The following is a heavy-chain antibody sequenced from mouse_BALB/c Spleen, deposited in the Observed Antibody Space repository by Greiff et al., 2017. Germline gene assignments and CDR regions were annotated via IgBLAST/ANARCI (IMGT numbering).Heavy chain of an antibody. J-gene: IGHJ4*01. CDR2: ISSGGSYT. CDR3: AREDYDDDMDY. D-gene: IGHD2-4*01. V-gene: IGHV5-9-4*01. Sequence: EVKLVESGGGLVKPGGSLKLSCAASGFTFSSYAMSWVRQSPEKRLEWVAEISSGGSYTYYPDTVTGRFTISRDNAKNTLYLEMSSLRSEDTAMYYCAREDYDDDMDYWGQGTSVTVSS. CDR1: GFTFSSYA.